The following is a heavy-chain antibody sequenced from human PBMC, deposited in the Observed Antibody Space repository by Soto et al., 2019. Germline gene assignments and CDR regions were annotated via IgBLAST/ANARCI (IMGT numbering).Heavy chain of an antibody. J-gene: IGHJ6*03. CDR1: GFPFSSYS. CDR2: ISNSGSPM. V-gene: IGHV3-11*01. Sequence: GGALRLSFAASGFPFSSYSISWVRPAPGKGLEWVSYISNSGSPMYYADSVQGRFTISRDNAKNSLYLQMNSLRAEDTAVYYCARDIYSSSLVSYMDVWGKGTTVTVSS. D-gene: IGHD6-13*01. CDR3: ARDIYSSSLVSYMDV.